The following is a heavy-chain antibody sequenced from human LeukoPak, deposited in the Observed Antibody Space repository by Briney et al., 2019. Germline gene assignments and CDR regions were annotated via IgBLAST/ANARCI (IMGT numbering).Heavy chain of an antibody. Sequence: ASVKVSCKASGYTFTSYGISWVRQAPGQGLEWMGWISAYNGNTNYAQKLQGRVTMTTDTSTSTAYMELRSLRSDDTAVYYCARDDRLNSGRFDYYYYYGMDVWGQGTTVTVSS. J-gene: IGHJ6*02. CDR2: ISAYNGNT. CDR1: GYTFTSYG. CDR3: ARDDRLNSGRFDYYYYYGMDV. D-gene: IGHD6-19*01. V-gene: IGHV1-18*01.